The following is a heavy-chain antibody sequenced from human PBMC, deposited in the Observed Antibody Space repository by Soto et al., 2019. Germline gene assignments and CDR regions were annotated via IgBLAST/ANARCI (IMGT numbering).Heavy chain of an antibody. D-gene: IGHD2-8*02. CDR3: AKARCTGDTCFVPDY. V-gene: IGHV3-23*01. CDR2: ISGSGGST. Sequence: PGGSLRLSCAASGFTFSNYVMSWVRQAPGKGLEWVSSISGSGGSTSYADSVQGRFTISRDNSRNTVSLQMNRLRAEDTATYYCAKARCTGDTCFVPDYWGHGRLVTVSS. J-gene: IGHJ4*01. CDR1: GFTFSNYV.